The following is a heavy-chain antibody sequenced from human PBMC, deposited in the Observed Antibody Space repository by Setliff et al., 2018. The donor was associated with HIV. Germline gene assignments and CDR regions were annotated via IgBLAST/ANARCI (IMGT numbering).Heavy chain of an antibody. Sequence: GGSLRLSCAASGFIFSNYWMHWVRQAPGKGLVWVSRTNSDGSSISYADSVKGRFTISRDNAKNTLYLQMNSLRGEDTAVYYCARHSDWYGNDAFDIWGQGTRVTVSS. CDR3: ARHSDWYGNDAFDI. CDR2: TNSDGSSI. V-gene: IGHV3-74*01. CDR1: GFIFSNYW. J-gene: IGHJ3*02. D-gene: IGHD6-19*01.